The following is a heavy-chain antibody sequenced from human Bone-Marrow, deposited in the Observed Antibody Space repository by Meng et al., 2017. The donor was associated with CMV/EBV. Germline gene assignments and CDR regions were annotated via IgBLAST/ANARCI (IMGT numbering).Heavy chain of an antibody. CDR2: IRHDGSNK. CDR1: GFTVSSNY. Sequence: GESLKISCAASGFTVSSNYMSWVRQAPGKRLEWVAFIRHDGSNKFYGDSVRGRFTISRDNSKNTHYLQMNSLRAEETAMYYCAKDQLLFGGPNAYFDDWGQGTTVTVSS. CDR3: AKDQLLFGGPNAYFDD. D-gene: IGHD3-16*01. V-gene: IGHV3-30*02. J-gene: IGHJ4*03.